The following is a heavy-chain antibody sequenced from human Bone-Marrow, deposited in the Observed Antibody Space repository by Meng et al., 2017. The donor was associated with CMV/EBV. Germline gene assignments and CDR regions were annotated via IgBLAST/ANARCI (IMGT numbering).Heavy chain of an antibody. V-gene: IGHV3-9*01. CDR2: VSWNSGSI. Sequence: GGSLRLSCAASGFTFDDYAMHWVRQAPGKGLEWVSGVSWNSGSIGHTDSVKGRFTISRDNATNSLYLQMNSLRAEDTALYYCEKDWLSCSSTSCYFYPGYFDYWGQGTLVTVSS. D-gene: IGHD2-2*01. CDR1: GFTFDDYA. CDR3: EKDWLSCSSTSCYFYPGYFDY. J-gene: IGHJ4*02.